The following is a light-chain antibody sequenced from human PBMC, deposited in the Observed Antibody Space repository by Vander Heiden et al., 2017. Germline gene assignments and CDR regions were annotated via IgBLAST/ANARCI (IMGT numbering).Light chain of an antibody. J-gene: IGLJ2*01. V-gene: IGLV1-40*01. CDR2: GNN. CDR1: SSHIGAGYD. Sequence: QSVLTQPPSVSGAPGQSVTISCTGRSSHIGAGYDVYWYQQLPETAPNLLIFGNNNRPGGVPERFSGSNSGSSAALAITVLQAEEEADDYCQSYDSSRSGPVVFGGGTKLTVL. CDR3: QSYDSSRSGPVV.